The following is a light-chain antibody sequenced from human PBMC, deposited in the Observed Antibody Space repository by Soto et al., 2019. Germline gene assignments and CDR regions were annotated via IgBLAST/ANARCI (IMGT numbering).Light chain of an antibody. CDR3: QQYNNWPRT. J-gene: IGKJ1*01. CDR1: QSISKTY. CDR2: GAS. V-gene: IGKV3-15*01. Sequence: EIVLTQSPATLSLSPGERATLSCGASQSISKTYFAWYQQKPGLAPRLLIYGASTRATGIPARFSGSGSGTEFTLTISSLQSEDFAVYYCQQYNNWPRTFGQGTKVEIK.